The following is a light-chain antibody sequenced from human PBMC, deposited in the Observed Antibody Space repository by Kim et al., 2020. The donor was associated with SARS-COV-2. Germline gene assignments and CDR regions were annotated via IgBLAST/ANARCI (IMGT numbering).Light chain of an antibody. CDR2: GAY. Sequence: PGERATRSCRASQSVSSNLAWYQQKPGQAPRLLIYGAYTRATGIPARFSGSGSGTEFTLTISSLQSEDFAVYYCQQYNNWPPGRTFGQGTKVDIK. CDR3: QQYNNWPPGRT. CDR1: QSVSSN. V-gene: IGKV3-15*01. J-gene: IGKJ1*01.